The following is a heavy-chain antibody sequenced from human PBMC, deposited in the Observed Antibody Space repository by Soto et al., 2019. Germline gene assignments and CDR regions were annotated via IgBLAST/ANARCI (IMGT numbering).Heavy chain of an antibody. V-gene: IGHV4-61*01. J-gene: IGHJ6*02. Sequence: QVQLQESGPGLVKPSETLSLTCTVAGGPVSSASHYWDLIRQSPGKGLEWIGYIYYTGSTNYNPSLKGRVTMSVDTSRDQVSLRLRSVTRADTAVYYCARDQYDFRSGSYYYAMEVWGQGTKVTVSS. CDR2: IYYTGST. CDR3: ARDQYDFRSGSYYYAMEV. CDR1: GGPVSSASHY. D-gene: IGHD3-3*01.